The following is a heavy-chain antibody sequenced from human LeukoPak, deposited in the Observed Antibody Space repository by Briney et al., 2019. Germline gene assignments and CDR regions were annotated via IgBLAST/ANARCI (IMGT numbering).Heavy chain of an antibody. CDR3: AREPHFTMVRGVIVYYFDY. D-gene: IGHD3-10*01. CDR1: GGTFSGYA. J-gene: IGHJ4*02. CDR2: IIPILGIA. V-gene: IGHV1-69*04. Sequence: SVKVSCKASGGTFSGYAISWVRQAPGQGLEWMGRIIPILGIANYAQKFQGRVTITADKSTSTAYMELSSLRSEDTAVYYCAREPHFTMVRGVIVYYFDYWGQGTLVTVSS.